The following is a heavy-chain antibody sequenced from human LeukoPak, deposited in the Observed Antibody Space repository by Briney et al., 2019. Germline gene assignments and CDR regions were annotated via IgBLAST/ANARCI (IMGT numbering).Heavy chain of an antibody. J-gene: IGHJ4*02. CDR1: GFTVSSYE. CDR2: ISNSGSII. V-gene: IGHV3-48*03. D-gene: IGHD6-19*01. CDR3: ARDSSGWYWS. Sequence: GGSLRLSWAAAGFTVSSYEMSWVRQAPGKGREWVSYISNSGSIIFYAPSVQGRFPISSDNAKNSLYLQMTSLRAEDTGVYYCARDSSGWYWSWGQGTLVTVSS.